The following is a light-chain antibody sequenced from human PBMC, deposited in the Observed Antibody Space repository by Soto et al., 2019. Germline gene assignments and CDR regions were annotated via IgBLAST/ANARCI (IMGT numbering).Light chain of an antibody. CDR3: HHYGSSPPRT. Sequence: EIVLTQSPGTLSLSPGDRATLSCRASQSVTSNHLAWYQQKPDQAPRLLIYGASSRATGIPGRFSGSGSWTDFTLTLSRLEPDDFAVYYCHHYGSSPPRTFGQGTKVELK. CDR2: GAS. J-gene: IGKJ1*01. V-gene: IGKV3-20*01. CDR1: QSVTSNH.